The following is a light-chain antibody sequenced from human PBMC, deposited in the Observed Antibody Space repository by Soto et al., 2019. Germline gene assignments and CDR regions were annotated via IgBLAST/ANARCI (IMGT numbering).Light chain of an antibody. CDR1: QSVSSN. CDR2: GAS. CDR3: QQYNNWLPTSLGT. Sequence: EIVMTQSPATLSVSPGERATLSCRASQSVSSNLAWYQQKPGQAPRLLIYGASTRATGIPARFSGSGSGTEFTLTISSLQSEDFAGYYCQQYNNWLPTSLGTFCQETRLEIK. J-gene: IGKJ5*01. V-gene: IGKV3-15*01.